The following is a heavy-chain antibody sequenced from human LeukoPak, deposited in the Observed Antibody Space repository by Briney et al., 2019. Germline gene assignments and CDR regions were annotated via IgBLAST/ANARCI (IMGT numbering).Heavy chain of an antibody. D-gene: IGHD3-9*01. CDR1: GGSITSDNYY. Sequence: PSETLCLTCTVSGGSITSDNYYWSWIRQPAGKGLEWIGRIYASGNTNYNPSLKSRITISVDTSKSQFSLKLSSVTAADTAVYYCARDFDSPMAFDIWGQGTMVTVSS. CDR2: IYASGNT. J-gene: IGHJ3*02. CDR3: ARDFDSPMAFDI. V-gene: IGHV4-61*02.